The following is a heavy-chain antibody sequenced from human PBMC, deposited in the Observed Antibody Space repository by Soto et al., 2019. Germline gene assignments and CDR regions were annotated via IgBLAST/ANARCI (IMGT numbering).Heavy chain of an antibody. Sequence: QVQLVESGGGVVQPGRSLRLSCAASGFTFSSYGMHWVRQAPGKGLEWVAVISYDGSNKYYADSVKGRFTISRDNSKNTLYLQMNSLRAEDTAVYYSAKGYSAVSGTFSSPWGQGTMVTVSS. V-gene: IGHV3-30*18. CDR3: AKGYSAVSGTFSSP. CDR2: ISYDGSNK. CDR1: GFTFSSYG. J-gene: IGHJ3*01. D-gene: IGHD6-19*01.